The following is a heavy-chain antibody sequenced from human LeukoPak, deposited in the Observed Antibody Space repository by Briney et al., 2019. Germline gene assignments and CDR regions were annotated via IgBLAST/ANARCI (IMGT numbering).Heavy chain of an antibody. CDR3: ARDERSSCRGHCCYYFDY. Sequence: ASVKVSCKASGYTFTSYGISWVRQAPGQGLEWMAWICGYNGNTNCAQKFQGRVTMTTDTSTSTAYMEVRSLRSDDTAVYYCARDERSSCRGHCCYYFDYWGQGTLVTVSP. D-gene: IGHD2-21*01. CDR1: GYTFTSYG. J-gene: IGHJ4*02. V-gene: IGHV1-18*01. CDR2: ICGYNGNT.